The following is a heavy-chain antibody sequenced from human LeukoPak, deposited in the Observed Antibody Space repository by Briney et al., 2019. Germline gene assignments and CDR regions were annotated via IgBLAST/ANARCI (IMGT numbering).Heavy chain of an antibody. CDR1: GGSISSYY. CDR2: IYYSGST. V-gene: IGHV4-59*01. D-gene: IGHD4-17*01. J-gene: IGHJ4*02. CDR3: ARTTVTTVTVDY. Sequence: SETLSLTCTVSGGSISSYYWSWIRQPPGKGLEWIGYIYYSGSTNYNPSLKSRVTISVDTSKNQFSLELSSVAAADTAIYYCARTTVTTVTVDYWGQGTLVTVSS.